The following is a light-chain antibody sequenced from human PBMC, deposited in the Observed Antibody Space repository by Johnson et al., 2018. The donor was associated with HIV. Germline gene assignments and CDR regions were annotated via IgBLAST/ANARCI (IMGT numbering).Light chain of an antibody. V-gene: IGLV1-51*02. J-gene: IGLJ1*01. CDR2: ENN. Sequence: QSVLTQSPSVSAAPGQKVTISCSGSSSNIGNNYVSWYQQLPGTAPKLIIHENNKRPSGIPDRFSGSKSGTSATLGIAGLQTGDEADYHCGTWDNSLSNGAVCGTGTKATVL. CDR3: GTWDNSLSNGAV. CDR1: SSNIGNNY.